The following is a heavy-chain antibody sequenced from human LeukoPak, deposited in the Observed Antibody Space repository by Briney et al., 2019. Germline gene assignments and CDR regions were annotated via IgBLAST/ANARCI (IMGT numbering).Heavy chain of an antibody. Sequence: ASVKVSCKASGYSFPNYGITWVRQAPGQGLEWMGRISVYSGHTTYAQNFQGRVTMTTEKSTGTAYLEVRSLRPDDTARYYCARIAVVVPTGIVGSYFNYMDVWGEGTAVTVSS. CDR2: ISVYSGHT. D-gene: IGHD1-26*01. CDR3: ARIAVVVPTGIVGSYFNYMDV. V-gene: IGHV1-18*01. J-gene: IGHJ6*03. CDR1: GYSFPNYG.